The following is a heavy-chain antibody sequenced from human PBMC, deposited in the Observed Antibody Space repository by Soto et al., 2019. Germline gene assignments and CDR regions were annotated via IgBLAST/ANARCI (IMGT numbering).Heavy chain of an antibody. CDR3: AHRVLRTVFGLVTTTAIYFDF. D-gene: IGHD3-3*01. CDR2: IYWDDDM. Sequence: QITLNESGPTVVRPTETLTLTCRFSGFSLTTSGVGVVWIRQSPGKAPEWLALIYWDDDMRYSASLKSRLTITKDTAKNQVVLTVSDLDPTDTATYYCAHRVLRTVFGLVTTTAIYFDFWGQGTPVAVSS. V-gene: IGHV2-5*02. CDR1: GFSLTTSGVG. J-gene: IGHJ4*02.